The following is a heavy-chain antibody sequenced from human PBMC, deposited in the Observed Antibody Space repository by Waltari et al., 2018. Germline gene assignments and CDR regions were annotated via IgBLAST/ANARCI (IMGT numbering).Heavy chain of an antibody. CDR3: VPNVVAATPRFDY. CDR2: VNPNSGGT. CDR1: GYTFTGYY. D-gene: IGHD2-15*01. V-gene: IGHV1-2*02. J-gene: IGHJ4*02. Sequence: QVQLVQSGAEVKKPGASVKVSCKASGYTFTGYYMHWVRQAPGQGLEWMGGVNPNSGGTNDAQKFQGRVTMTRDTSISTAYMELSRLRSDDTAVYYCVPNVVAATPRFDYWGQGTLVTVSS.